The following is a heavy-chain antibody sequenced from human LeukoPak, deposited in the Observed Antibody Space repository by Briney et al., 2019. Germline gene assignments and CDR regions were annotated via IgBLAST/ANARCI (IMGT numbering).Heavy chain of an antibody. CDR3: ARLSVIVGAALEYYYYYMDV. CDR2: IYHSGST. Sequence: SETLSLTCTVSGGSISSSNWWSWVRQPPGKGLEWVGEIYHSGSTNYNPSLESRVTISADKSKNQVSLKLTSVTAADTAVYYCARLSVIVGAALEYYYYYMDVWGQGTTVTVSS. V-gene: IGHV4-4*02. D-gene: IGHD1-26*01. CDR1: GGSISSSNW. J-gene: IGHJ6*03.